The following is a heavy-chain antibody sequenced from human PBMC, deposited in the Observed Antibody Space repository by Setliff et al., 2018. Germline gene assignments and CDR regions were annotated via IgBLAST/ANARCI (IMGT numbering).Heavy chain of an antibody. CDR2: VYYSGLT. J-gene: IGHJ4*03. V-gene: IGHV4-59*01. Sequence: NPSETLSLTCTVSGGSISTYYWSWIRQPPGKGLEFIGYVYYSGLTNYDPSLKSRVTMSVDSSKNQFSLKLSSVTAADTAVYYCARGGTYRYFDYWG. CDR1: GGSISTYY. CDR3: ARGGTYRYFDY.